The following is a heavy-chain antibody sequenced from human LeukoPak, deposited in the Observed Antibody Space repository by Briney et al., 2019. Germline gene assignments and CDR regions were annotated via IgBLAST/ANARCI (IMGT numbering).Heavy chain of an antibody. J-gene: IGHJ6*03. CDR3: ATSTDTAMVIYYYYYMDV. V-gene: IGHV3-48*03. CDR1: GFTFSSYE. Sequence: GGSLRLSCAASGFTFSSYEMNWVRQAPGKGLEWVSYISSSGSTIYYADSVKGRFTISRDNAKNSLYLQMNSLRAEDTAVYYCATSTDTAMVIYYYYYMDVWGKGTTVTVSS. CDR2: ISSSGSTI. D-gene: IGHD5-18*01.